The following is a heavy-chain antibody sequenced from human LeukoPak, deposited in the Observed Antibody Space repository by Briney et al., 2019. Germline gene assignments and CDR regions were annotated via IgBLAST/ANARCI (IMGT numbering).Heavy chain of an antibody. Sequence: SETLSLTCAVSGGSISSNNWWIWIRQPPGKGLEWIGSIYYSGSTYYNPSLTSRVTISVDTSKNQFSLKLSSVTAADTAVYYCARRFIAARPGFDYWGQGTLVTVSS. CDR3: ARRFIAARPGFDY. CDR1: GGSISSNNW. J-gene: IGHJ4*02. D-gene: IGHD6-6*01. CDR2: IYYSGST. V-gene: IGHV4-39*01.